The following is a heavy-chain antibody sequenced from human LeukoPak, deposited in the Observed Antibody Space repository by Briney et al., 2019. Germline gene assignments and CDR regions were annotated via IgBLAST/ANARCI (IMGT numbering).Heavy chain of an antibody. CDR3: AKHLWRDLLWFGEGYYFGS. CDR2: ISGSGDST. J-gene: IGHJ4*02. V-gene: IGHV3-23*01. CDR1: GFIFSDYV. Sequence: GRSLRLSCAASGFIFSDYVMSWVRQAPGKGLECVSVISGSGDSTYYADSVKGRFTISRDNSKNTLYLQMNSLRLEDTAVYYCAKHLWRDLLWFGEGYYFGSWGQGTLVTVSS. D-gene: IGHD3-10*01.